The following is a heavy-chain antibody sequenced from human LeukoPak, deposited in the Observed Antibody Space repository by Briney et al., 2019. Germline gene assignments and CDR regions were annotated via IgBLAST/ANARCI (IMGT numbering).Heavy chain of an antibody. J-gene: IGHJ6*02. D-gene: IGHD2-15*01. CDR3: AAGRTVGYCSGGRCYSLGMDV. V-gene: IGHV3-23*01. Sequence: GGSLRLSCAASGFTFSSYAMSWVRQAPGKGLEWVSAISGSGGSTYYADSVKGRFTISRDNSKNTLYLQMNSLRAEDTAVYYCAAGRTVGYCSGGRCYSLGMDVWGQGTTDTVSS. CDR1: GFTFSSYA. CDR2: ISGSGGST.